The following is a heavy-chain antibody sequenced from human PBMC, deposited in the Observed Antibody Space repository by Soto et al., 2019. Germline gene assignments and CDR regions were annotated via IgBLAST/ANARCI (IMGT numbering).Heavy chain of an antibody. V-gene: IGHV3-7*01. Sequence: EVQLVESGGGLVQPAGSLRLSCAASGFTFSSYWMSWVRQAPGKGLEWVANIKQDGSEKYYVDSVKGRFTISRDNAKNSLYLQMNSLRAEDTAVYYCARGRFGSGWYLALFDYWGQGTLVTVSS. CDR2: IKQDGSEK. D-gene: IGHD6-19*01. J-gene: IGHJ4*02. CDR3: ARGRFGSGWYLALFDY. CDR1: GFTFSSYW.